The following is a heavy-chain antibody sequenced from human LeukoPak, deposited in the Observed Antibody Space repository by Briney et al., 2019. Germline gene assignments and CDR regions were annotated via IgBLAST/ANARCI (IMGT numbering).Heavy chain of an antibody. J-gene: IGHJ6*02. D-gene: IGHD6-13*01. CDR1: GGTFSSYA. V-gene: IGHV1-69*04. CDR2: IIPILGIA. Sequence: ASVKVSRNASGGTFSSYAISWVRQAPGQGLEGMGRIIPILGIANYAQKFQGRVTITADKSTSTAYMELSSLRSEYTAVYYCARPTAGRSYYYGMDVWGQGTTVTVSS. CDR3: ARPTAGRSYYYGMDV.